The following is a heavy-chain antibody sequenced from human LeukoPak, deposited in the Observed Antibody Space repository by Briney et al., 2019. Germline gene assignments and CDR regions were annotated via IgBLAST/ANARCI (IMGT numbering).Heavy chain of an antibody. CDR3: ARHGQDTGNFYAHFDY. D-gene: IGHD1-26*01. Sequence: SETLSLTCTVSGGSIRTNYWSWIRQTPGKGLEWIAYINYSGNSNNNPSLKSRVTISVDTSKSQFSLKLSSVTAADTAVYYCARHGQDTGNFYAHFDYWGQGILVTVSS. V-gene: IGHV4-59*08. J-gene: IGHJ4*02. CDR2: INYSGNS. CDR1: GGSIRTNY.